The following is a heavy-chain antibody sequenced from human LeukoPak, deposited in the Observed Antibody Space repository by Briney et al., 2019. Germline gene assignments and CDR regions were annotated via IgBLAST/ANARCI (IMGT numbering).Heavy chain of an antibody. CDR2: IYYSGGT. Sequence: SETLSLTCTVSGGSISSSSYYWGWIRQPPGKGLEWIGSIYYSGGTYYNPSLKSRVTISVDTSKNQFSLKLSSVTAADTAVYYCARDPRLGELSLYRDYWGQGTLVTVSS. CDR1: GGSISSSSYY. J-gene: IGHJ4*02. V-gene: IGHV4-39*07. D-gene: IGHD3-16*02. CDR3: ARDPRLGELSLYRDY.